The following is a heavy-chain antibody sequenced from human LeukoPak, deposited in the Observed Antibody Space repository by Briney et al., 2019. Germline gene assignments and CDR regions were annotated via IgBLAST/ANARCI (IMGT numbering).Heavy chain of an antibody. D-gene: IGHD2-15*01. Sequence: ASVKVSCKASGYTFTGYYMHWVRQAPGQGLEWMGWINPNSGGTNYAQKFQGRVTMTRDTSISTAYMDLSRLRSDDTAVYYCARAQNVVVVAADRFDFDYWGQGTLVTVSS. CDR2: INPNSGGT. V-gene: IGHV1-2*02. J-gene: IGHJ4*02. CDR1: GYTFTGYY. CDR3: ARAQNVVVVAADRFDFDY.